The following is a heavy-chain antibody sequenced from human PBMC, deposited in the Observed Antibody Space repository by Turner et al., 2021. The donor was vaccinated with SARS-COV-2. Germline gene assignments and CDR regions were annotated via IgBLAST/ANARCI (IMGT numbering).Heavy chain of an antibody. CDR3: ARGGNSGNYFDY. CDR1: GGTFSSYA. CDR2: IIPILAIA. D-gene: IGHD2-21*02. J-gene: IGHJ4*02. V-gene: IGHV1-69*10. Sequence: QVQLVQSGAEVKKPGSSVKVSCKTSGGTFSSYAISWVRQAPGQGLEWMGVIIPILAIANYAQKFQGRVTITADKSTSTAYMELSSLRSEDTAVYYCARGGNSGNYFDYWGQGTLVTVS.